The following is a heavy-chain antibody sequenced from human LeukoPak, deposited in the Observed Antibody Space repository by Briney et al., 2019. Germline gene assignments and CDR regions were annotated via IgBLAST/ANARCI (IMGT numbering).Heavy chain of an antibody. CDR3: ARDLSSTSNWELDY. D-gene: IGHD1-26*01. CDR1: GYTFTGYY. V-gene: IGHV1-2*02. Sequence: SVKVSCKASGYTFTGYYMHWVRQAPGQGLEWMGWINPNSGGTNTNYAQNFHGRVTMTRDTSISTAYMELSRLTSDDTAVYYCARDLSSTSNWELDYWGQGTLVTVSS. CDR2: INPNSGGTNT. J-gene: IGHJ4*02.